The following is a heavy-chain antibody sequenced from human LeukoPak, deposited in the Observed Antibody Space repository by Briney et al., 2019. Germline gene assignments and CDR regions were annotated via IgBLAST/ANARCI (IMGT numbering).Heavy chain of an antibody. D-gene: IGHD6-13*01. CDR3: ARGSSVWYFYFEY. CDR1: GYTFTSYY. Sequence: ASVKVSCKASGYTFTSYYMHWVRQAPGQGLEWMGMISPSGGSTNYAQKFQGRVTMTRDTSTSTVYMELSSLRSEDTAVYYCARGSSVWYFYFEYWGQGTLVTVSS. V-gene: IGHV1-46*01. J-gene: IGHJ4*02. CDR2: ISPSGGST.